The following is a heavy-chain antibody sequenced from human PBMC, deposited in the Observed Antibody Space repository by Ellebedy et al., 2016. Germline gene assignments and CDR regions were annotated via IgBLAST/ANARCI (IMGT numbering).Heavy chain of an antibody. J-gene: IGHJ5*02. Sequence: ASVKVSCXASGYTFTSYGISWVRQAPGQGLEWMGWISAYNGNTNYAQKLQGRVTMTTDTSTSTAYMELRSLRSDDTAVYYCARLPLQYSSGWYWFDPWGQGTLVTVSS. CDR3: ARLPLQYSSGWYWFDP. CDR1: GYTFTSYG. V-gene: IGHV1-18*01. D-gene: IGHD6-19*01. CDR2: ISAYNGNT.